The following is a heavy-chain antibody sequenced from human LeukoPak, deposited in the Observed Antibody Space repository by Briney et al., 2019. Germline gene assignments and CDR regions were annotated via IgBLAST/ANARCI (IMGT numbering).Heavy chain of an antibody. V-gene: IGHV3-74*01. CDR3: ARGGVNPVDH. CDR2: MNEYSTTI. J-gene: IGHJ4*02. CDR1: GFPFNSFW. Sequence: PGGSLGLSCVASGFPFNSFWMHWVRQAPGKGLVWVSDMNEYSTTIGYADSVKGRFTISRDNAKSILYLQMNNLRAEDTAMYFCARGGVNPVDHWGQGTLVTVSS. D-gene: IGHD1-14*01.